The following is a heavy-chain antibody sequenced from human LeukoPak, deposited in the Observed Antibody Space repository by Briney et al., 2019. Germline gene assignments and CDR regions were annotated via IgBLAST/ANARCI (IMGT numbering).Heavy chain of an antibody. CDR3: ARAGAYYDILTGRERRIIHDYYMDV. CDR1: GYTFTGYY. J-gene: IGHJ6*03. V-gene: IGHV1-2*02. CDR2: INPNSGGT. Sequence: ASVKVSCKASGYTFTGYYMHWVRQAPGQGLEWMGWINPNSGGTNYAQKFQGRVTMTRDTSISTAYMELSRLRSDDTAVYYCARAGAYYDILTGRERRIIHDYYMDVWGKGTTVTVSS. D-gene: IGHD3-9*01.